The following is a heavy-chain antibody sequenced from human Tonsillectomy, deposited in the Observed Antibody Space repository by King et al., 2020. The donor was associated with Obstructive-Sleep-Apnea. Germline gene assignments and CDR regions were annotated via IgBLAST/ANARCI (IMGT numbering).Heavy chain of an antibody. V-gene: IGHV3-30-3*01. CDR1: GFTFSSYA. J-gene: IGHJ4*02. CDR3: ARGDYVWGSYRTLFDY. D-gene: IGHD3-16*02. Sequence: VQLVESGGGVVQPGRSLRLSCAASGFTFSSYAMHWVRQAPGKGLEGVAVISYDGSNKYYADSVKGRFTISRDNSKNTLYLQMNSLRAEDTAVYYWARGDYVWGSYRTLFDYWGQGTLVTVSS. CDR2: ISYDGSNK.